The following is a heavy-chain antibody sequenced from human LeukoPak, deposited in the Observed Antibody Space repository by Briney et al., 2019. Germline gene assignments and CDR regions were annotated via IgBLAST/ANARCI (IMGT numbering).Heavy chain of an antibody. CDR3: ASHDSSGYFDY. J-gene: IGHJ4*02. CDR1: GGSLSSYY. CDR2: IYYSGST. D-gene: IGHD3-22*01. Sequence: SETLSLTCTVSGGSLSSYYWSWLRQPPGKGLEWIGNIYYSGSTNYNPSLKSRVTISVDTSKNQFSLKLSSVTAADTAVYYCASHDSSGYFDYWGQGTLVTVSS. V-gene: IGHV4-59*08.